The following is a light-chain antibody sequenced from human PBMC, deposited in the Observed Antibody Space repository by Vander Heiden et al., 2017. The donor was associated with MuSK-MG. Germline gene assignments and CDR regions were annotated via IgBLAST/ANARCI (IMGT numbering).Light chain of an antibody. CDR1: DSAIGAYDS. CDR2: KNS. CDR3: SSSSAVGYIA. V-gene: IGLV2-14*01. Sequence: QSALTQPAPTSGSRGQTLTLSCPGSDSAIGAYDSVSWYRQPPGGAHQLFLYKNSRRPSGLSPHISGSKSGNTSSLIISVLQTADEAVYYCSSSSAVGYIAFGGGTKLTVL. J-gene: IGLJ2*01.